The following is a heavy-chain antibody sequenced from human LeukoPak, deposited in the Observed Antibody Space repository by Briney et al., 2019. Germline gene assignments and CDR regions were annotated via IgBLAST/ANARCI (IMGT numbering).Heavy chain of an antibody. CDR3: AKEQGIGAYASGTYPLDH. D-gene: IGHD3-10*01. Sequence: PGGSLRLSCAASGFSFRNYGMYWVRQAPGKGLECISFIRYDGNNKYYLDSVKGRFSMSRDNSKDTLFLQMNNMRADDTAVYYCAKEQGIGAYASGTYPLDHWGQGVLVTVSS. CDR1: GFSFRNYG. V-gene: IGHV3-30*02. J-gene: IGHJ4*02. CDR2: IRYDGNNK.